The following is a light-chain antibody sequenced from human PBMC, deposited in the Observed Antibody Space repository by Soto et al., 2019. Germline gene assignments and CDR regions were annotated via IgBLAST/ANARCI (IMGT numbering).Light chain of an antibody. V-gene: IGKV3-15*01. CDR1: QTVNNNY. CDR2: GAS. J-gene: IGKJ5*01. Sequence: EIVLTQSPGTLTLSLGEIAILSCRASQTVNNNYLAWYQQKLGQAPRLLIYGASTRATGIPARFSGTGSGKEFTLTISSLHSEDFAVYYCQQYNNWPITFGQGTLLEIK. CDR3: QQYNNWPIT.